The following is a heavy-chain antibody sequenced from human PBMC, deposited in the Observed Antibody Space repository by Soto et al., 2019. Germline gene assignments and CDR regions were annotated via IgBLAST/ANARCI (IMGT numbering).Heavy chain of an antibody. Sequence: EVQLLDSGGGLVQPGGSLRLSCAASGFTFSGYALTWVRQAPGKGLEWVSAISGGGDATFYADSVKGRFTISRDNSKNTLYLQMHTLRAEDTAVYYCASKVSGSTGRPDLWYFDLWGRGTLVTVSS. CDR3: ASKVSGSTGRPDLWYFDL. D-gene: IGHD3-10*01. CDR1: GFTFSGYA. V-gene: IGHV3-23*01. J-gene: IGHJ2*01. CDR2: ISGGGDAT.